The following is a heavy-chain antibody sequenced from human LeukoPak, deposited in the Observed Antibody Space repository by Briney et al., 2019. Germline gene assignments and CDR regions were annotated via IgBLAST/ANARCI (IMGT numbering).Heavy chain of an antibody. V-gene: IGHV3-11*06. D-gene: IGHD2/OR15-2a*01. J-gene: IGHJ3*02. CDR3: LPLLSRPYVEDGFDI. CDR2: ISSSSSYT. Sequence: KPGGSLRLSCTASGFTFSDYYMSWIRQAPGKGLEWVSYISSSSSYTQYADSVKGRFTISRDNARNSLYLQMNSLRAEDTAVYYCLPLLSRPYVEDGFDIWGQGTMVTVSS. CDR1: GFTFSDYY.